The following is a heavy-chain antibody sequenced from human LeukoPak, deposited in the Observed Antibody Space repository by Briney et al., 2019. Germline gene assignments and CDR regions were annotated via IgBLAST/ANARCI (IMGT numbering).Heavy chain of an antibody. Sequence: SQTLSLTCTVSGGSISSGDYYWSWIRQPPGKGLEWIGYIYYSGSTYYNPSLKSRVTISVDTSKNQFSLKPSSVTAADTAVYYCARYSGWYSSVPIDYWGQGTLVTVSS. CDR2: IYYSGST. CDR1: GGSISSGDYY. V-gene: IGHV4-30-4*08. CDR3: ARYSGWYSSVPIDY. D-gene: IGHD6-19*01. J-gene: IGHJ4*02.